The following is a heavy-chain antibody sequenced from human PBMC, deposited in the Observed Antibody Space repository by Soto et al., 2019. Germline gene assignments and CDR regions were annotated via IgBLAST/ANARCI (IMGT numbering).Heavy chain of an antibody. Sequence: GGSLRLSCAASGFTFSNYAMSWVRQAPGKGLEWVSIISGGGTTYYADSVKGRFTISRDNSKNTVHLQINSLRVEDTAVYYCAKQAGYSSDPFDYWGQGTLVTVSS. D-gene: IGHD6-19*01. CDR1: GFTFSNYA. CDR3: AKQAGYSSDPFDY. CDR2: ISGGGTT. V-gene: IGHV3-23*01. J-gene: IGHJ4*02.